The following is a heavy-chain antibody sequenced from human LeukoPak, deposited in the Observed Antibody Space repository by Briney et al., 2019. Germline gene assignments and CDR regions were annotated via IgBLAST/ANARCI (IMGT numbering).Heavy chain of an antibody. J-gene: IGHJ4*02. CDR2: IYYSGST. CDR3: ARGNSWFDFDY. CDR1: GGSISSYY. Sequence: SETLSLTCTVSGGSISSYYWSWIRQPPGKGLEWIGYIYYSGSTNYNPSLKSRVTISVDMSKNQFSLKLSSVTAADTAVYYCARGNSWFDFDYWGQGTLVTVSS. V-gene: IGHV4-59*01. D-gene: IGHD6-13*01.